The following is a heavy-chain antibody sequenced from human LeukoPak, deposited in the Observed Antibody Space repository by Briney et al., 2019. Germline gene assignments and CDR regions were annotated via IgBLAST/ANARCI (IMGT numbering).Heavy chain of an antibody. Sequence: PSETLSLTCSVSGYSITGGYYWGWIRQPPGKRLEWIGSIHHSGRTFYNPSLESRVTISVDTSKNQFSLNLSSVTAADSAVYYCGRGGGIVGPVDFWGPGALVTVSS. CDR2: IHHSGRT. J-gene: IGHJ4*02. CDR1: GYSITGGYY. V-gene: IGHV4-38-2*02. D-gene: IGHD1-26*01. CDR3: GRGGGIVGPVDF.